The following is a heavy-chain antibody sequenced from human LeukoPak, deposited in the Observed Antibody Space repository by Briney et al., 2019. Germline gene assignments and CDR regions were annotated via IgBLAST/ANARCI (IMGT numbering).Heavy chain of an antibody. J-gene: IGHJ4*02. Sequence: ASVKVSCKASGYTFTGYYIHWVRQAPGQGLEWVGWINPNTGGTNYAQKFRGRVTMTSDTSITTAYMELSSLRSDDTAVYYCATTTSYYFNYWGQGTLVTVSS. D-gene: IGHD1-1*01. CDR3: ATTTSYYFNY. CDR1: GYTFTGYY. CDR2: INPNTGGT. V-gene: IGHV1-2*02.